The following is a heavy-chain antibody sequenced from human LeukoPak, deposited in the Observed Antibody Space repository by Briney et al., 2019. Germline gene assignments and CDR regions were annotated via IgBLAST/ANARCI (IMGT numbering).Heavy chain of an antibody. Sequence: ASVKVSCKVSGYTLTELSMHWVRQAPGKGLEWMGGFDPEDGETIYAQKFQGRVTMTEDTSTDTAYMELSSLRSEDTAVYYCATASHFLDYYYHYYMDVWGKGTTVTVSS. CDR1: GYTLTELS. J-gene: IGHJ6*03. CDR2: FDPEDGET. CDR3: ATASHFLDYYYHYYMDV. V-gene: IGHV1-24*01.